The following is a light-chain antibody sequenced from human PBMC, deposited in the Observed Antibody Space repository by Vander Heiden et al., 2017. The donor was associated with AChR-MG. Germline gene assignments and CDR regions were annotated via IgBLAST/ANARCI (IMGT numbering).Light chain of an antibody. Sequence: VMTQSLLSLRGTRGAPAPITCGSSQSLLEGTGCSYVAWYLQKPGQPTRLLIYLGSHRASGIPDRFSGSGSHTDFTLKISRVEAEDVGVYYCLQDQQSPFTFGPGTKVDIK. CDR2: LGS. J-gene: IGKJ3*01. CDR3: LQDQQSPFT. CDR1: QSLLEGTGCSY. V-gene: IGKV2-28*01.